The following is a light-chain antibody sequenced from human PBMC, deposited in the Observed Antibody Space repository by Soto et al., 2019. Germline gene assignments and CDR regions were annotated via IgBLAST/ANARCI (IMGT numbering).Light chain of an antibody. V-gene: IGLV2-23*02. CDR2: EVS. Sequence: QSALTQPASVSGSPGQSITISCTGTSSDVGSYNLVSWYQQHPGKAPKLMIYEVSKRPSGVSNRFSGSKSGNMASLTISGLQAEDEADYYCCSYAGSSIPYVFGTGTKVTVL. J-gene: IGLJ1*01. CDR3: CSYAGSSIPYV. CDR1: SSDVGSYNL.